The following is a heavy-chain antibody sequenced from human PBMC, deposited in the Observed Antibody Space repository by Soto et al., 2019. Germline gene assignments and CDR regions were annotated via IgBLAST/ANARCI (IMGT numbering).Heavy chain of an antibody. D-gene: IGHD4-17*01. CDR1: GGTFSSYT. CDR2: IIPILGIA. Sequence: QVQLVQSGAEVKKPGSSVKVSCKAAGGTFSSYTISWVRQAPGQGLEWMGRIIPILGIANYAQKFQGRVTITADKSTSTAYMELSSLRSEDTAVYYCASPKDYGDHLPFDYWGQGTLVTVSS. J-gene: IGHJ4*02. CDR3: ASPKDYGDHLPFDY. V-gene: IGHV1-69*02.